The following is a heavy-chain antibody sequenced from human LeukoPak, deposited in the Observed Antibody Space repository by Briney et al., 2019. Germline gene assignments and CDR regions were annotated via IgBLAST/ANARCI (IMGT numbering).Heavy chain of an antibody. Sequence: ASVKVSCKASGYTFAKYAIHWVRQAPGQRLEWMGWISAYNGNTNYAQKLQGRVTMTTDTSTSTAYMELRSLRSDDTAVYYCARVVGQDYGGNSGSVSLDYWGQGTLVTVSS. CDR3: ARVVGQDYGGNSGSVSLDY. CDR1: GYTFAKYA. CDR2: ISAYNGNT. D-gene: IGHD4-23*01. V-gene: IGHV1-18*04. J-gene: IGHJ4*02.